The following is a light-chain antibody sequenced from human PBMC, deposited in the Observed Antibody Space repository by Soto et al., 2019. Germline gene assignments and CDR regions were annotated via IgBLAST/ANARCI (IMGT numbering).Light chain of an antibody. CDR1: SSDVGSYNY. CDR2: DVS. V-gene: IGLV2-14*01. CDR3: SSYISSSTSVV. Sequence: QSALTQPASVSGSPGQSITISRTGTSSDVGSYNYVSWYQQHPGKAPKLMIYDVSNRPSGVSDRFSGSKSGNTASLTISGLQAEDEADYYCSSYISSSTSVVFGGGTKLTVL. J-gene: IGLJ2*01.